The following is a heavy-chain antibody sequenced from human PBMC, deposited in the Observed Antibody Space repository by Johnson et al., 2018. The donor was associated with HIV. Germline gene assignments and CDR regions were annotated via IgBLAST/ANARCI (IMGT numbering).Heavy chain of an antibody. CDR1: GFTFSNAW. J-gene: IGHJ3*02. CDR2: IKSKTDGGTT. V-gene: IGHV3-15*01. CDR3: TTGWYRGYDLPNAFDS. Sequence: VQLVESGGGLVKPGGSLRLSCAASGFTFSNAWMSWVRQAPGKGLEWVGRIKSKTDGGTTDYAAPVKGRFTISRDDSKNTLYLQMNSLKTEDTAVYYCTTGWYRGYDLPNAFDSWGQGTMVTVSS. D-gene: IGHD5-12*01.